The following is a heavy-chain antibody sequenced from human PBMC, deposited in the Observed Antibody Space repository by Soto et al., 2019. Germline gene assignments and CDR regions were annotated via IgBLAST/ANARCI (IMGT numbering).Heavy chain of an antibody. V-gene: IGHV3-74*01. Sequence: EVQLVESGGGLVQPGGSLRLSCAASGFTFSTFWMHWVRQAPGKGLVWVSRINSDGSTTTYADSVKGRFTISRDNAKNTLYLEMNSLRVEDMAVSYCARIPPGWGGGQLVLDYWGQGTLVTVSS. D-gene: IGHD6-13*01. CDR2: INSDGSTT. CDR3: ARIPPGWGGGQLVLDY. J-gene: IGHJ4*02. CDR1: GFTFSTFW.